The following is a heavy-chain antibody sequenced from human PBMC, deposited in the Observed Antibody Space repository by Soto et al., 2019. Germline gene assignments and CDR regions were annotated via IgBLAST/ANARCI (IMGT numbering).Heavy chain of an antibody. CDR2: IWYDGSNK. CDR1: GFTFSSYG. J-gene: IGHJ3*02. Sequence: QVQLVESGGGVVQPGRSLRLSCAASGFTFSSYGMHWVRQAPGKGLEWVAVIWYDGSNKYYADSVKGRFTISRDNSKNTLYLQMNSRRAEDTAVYYCARTRGGQYSGSFEDAFDIWGQGTMVTVSS. V-gene: IGHV3-33*01. CDR3: ARTRGGQYSGSFEDAFDI. D-gene: IGHD1-26*01.